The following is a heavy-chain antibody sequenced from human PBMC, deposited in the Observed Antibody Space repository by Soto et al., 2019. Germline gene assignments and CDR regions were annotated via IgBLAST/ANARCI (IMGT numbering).Heavy chain of an antibody. CDR1: GFTFSSYG. J-gene: IGHJ6*02. CDR3: ARKGSYYDRDSTSGMDV. V-gene: IGHV3-30*03. D-gene: IGHD3-22*01. Sequence: QVQLVESGGGVVQPGRSLRLSCAASGFTFSSYGMHWVRQAPGKGLEWVAVISYDGSNKYYADSVKGRFTISRDNSKNTLYLQMNSLRTEDTAVYYCARKGSYYDRDSTSGMDVWGQGTTVTLSS. CDR2: ISYDGSNK.